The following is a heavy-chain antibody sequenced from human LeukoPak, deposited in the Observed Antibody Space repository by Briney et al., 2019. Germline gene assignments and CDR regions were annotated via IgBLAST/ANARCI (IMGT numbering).Heavy chain of an antibody. J-gene: IGHJ6*03. CDR3: ARTERWLQLLGVGYYYYMDV. CDR2: ISAYNGNT. CDR1: GYTFTSYG. D-gene: IGHD5-24*01. V-gene: IGHV1-18*01. Sequence: GASVKVSCKASGYTFTSYGISWVRQAPGQGLEWMGWISAYNGNTNYARKLQGRVTMTTDTSTSTAYMELRSLRSDDTAVYYCARTERWLQLLGVGYYYYMDVWGKGTTVTVSS.